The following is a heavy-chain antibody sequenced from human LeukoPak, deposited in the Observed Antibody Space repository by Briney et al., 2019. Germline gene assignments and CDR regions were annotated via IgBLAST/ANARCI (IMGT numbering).Heavy chain of an antibody. CDR1: GYTFTSYY. D-gene: IGHD3-10*01. J-gene: IGHJ5*02. Sequence: AASVKVSCKASGYTFTSYYMHWVRQAPGQGLEWMGIINPSGGSTSYAQKFQGRVTMTRDTSTSTVYMELSSLRSEDTAVYYCARDGFEYVVRSYNWFDPWGQGTLVTASS. CDR2: INPSGGST. V-gene: IGHV1-46*01. CDR3: ARDGFEYVVRSYNWFDP.